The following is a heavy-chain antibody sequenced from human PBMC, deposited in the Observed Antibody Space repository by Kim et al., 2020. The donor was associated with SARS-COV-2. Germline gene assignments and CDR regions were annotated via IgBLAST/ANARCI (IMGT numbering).Heavy chain of an antibody. J-gene: IGHJ4*02. CDR1: GFTFVNYW. CDR3: IRASSGRYYFDT. Sequence: GGSLRLSCAASGFTFVNYWMHWVRQSPGKGLVWVSRINSDGSRRDYADSVKGRFNSSRDNAKNKLYLEMNSLRAEDTAVYYCIRASSGRYYFDTWGQGTL. CDR2: INSDGSRR. V-gene: IGHV3-74*01. D-gene: IGHD6-19*01.